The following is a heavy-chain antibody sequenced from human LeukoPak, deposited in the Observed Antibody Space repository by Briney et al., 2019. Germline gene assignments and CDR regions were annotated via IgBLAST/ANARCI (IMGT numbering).Heavy chain of an antibody. V-gene: IGHV3-74*01. J-gene: IGHJ3*01. Sequence: GGSLRLSCAASGFTFSPYWMHWVRQGPGKGLVWVSRIDSDGRSTIYADSVKGRFTISRGNAKNTLYLQMDSLRAEDTAVYYCARGGGDHAFDVWGQGTMVTVSS. CDR1: GFTFSPYW. CDR3: ARGGGDHAFDV. D-gene: IGHD2-21*02. CDR2: IDSDGRST.